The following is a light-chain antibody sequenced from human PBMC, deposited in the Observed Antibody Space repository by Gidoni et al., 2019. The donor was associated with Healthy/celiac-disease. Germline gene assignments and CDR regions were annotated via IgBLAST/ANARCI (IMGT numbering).Light chain of an antibody. CDR2: EVS. Sequence: QSALTQPPSASGSPGQSVTISCTGTSSDVGVYNYVSWYQQHPGTAPKLMIYEVSKRPSGVPDRFFGSKSGNTASLTVSGLQAEDEADYYCSSYAGSNNLGVFGGGTKLTVL. CDR1: SSDVGVYNY. CDR3: SSYAGSNNLGV. J-gene: IGLJ2*01. V-gene: IGLV2-8*01.